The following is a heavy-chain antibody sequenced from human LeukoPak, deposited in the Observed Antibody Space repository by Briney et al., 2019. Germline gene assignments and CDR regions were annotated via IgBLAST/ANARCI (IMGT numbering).Heavy chain of an antibody. CDR2: IYYSGNT. CDR3: ARHPFGYYGSANDHYYYYLDV. V-gene: IGHV4-39*01. D-gene: IGHD3-10*01. Sequence: SETLSLTCTVSGGSISSSSYYWGWIRQPPGKGLERIGSIYYSGNTYYNPSLQSRVTISVDTSEDQFSLRLTSVTAADTAVYYCARHPFGYYGSANDHYYYYLDVWGKGTTVTVSS. CDR1: GGSISSSSYY. J-gene: IGHJ6*03.